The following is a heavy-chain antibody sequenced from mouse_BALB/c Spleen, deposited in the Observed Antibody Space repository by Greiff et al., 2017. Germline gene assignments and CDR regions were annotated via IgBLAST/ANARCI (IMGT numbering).Heavy chain of an antibody. CDR1: GYTFTSYW. V-gene: IGHV1S41*01. Sequence: DLVKPGASVKLSCKASGYTFTSYWINWIKQRPGQGLEWIGRIAPGSGSTYYNEMFKGKATLTVDTSSSTAYIQLSSLSSEDSAVYFCARGDYASADWGQGTLVTVSA. D-gene: IGHD2-4*01. J-gene: IGHJ3*01. CDR3: ARGDYASAD. CDR2: IAPGSGST.